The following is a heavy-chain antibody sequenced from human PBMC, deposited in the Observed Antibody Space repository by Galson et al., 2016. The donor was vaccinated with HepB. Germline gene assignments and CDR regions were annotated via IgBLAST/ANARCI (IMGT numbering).Heavy chain of an antibody. D-gene: IGHD5-24*01. CDR3: AKEVEGKGAFDM. CDR2: ISGSGIST. V-gene: IGHV3-23*01. CDR1: GFTFRNYA. Sequence: SLRLSCAASGFTFRNYAMSWVRQAPGKGLEWVSGISGSGISTYYADSVKGRFTISRDNYKNTVSLQMNSLRVEDTAVYYCAKEVEGKGAFDMWGQGTMVTVSS. J-gene: IGHJ3*02.